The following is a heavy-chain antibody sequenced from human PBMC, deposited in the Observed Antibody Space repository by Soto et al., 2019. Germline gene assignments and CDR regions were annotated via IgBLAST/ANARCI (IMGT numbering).Heavy chain of an antibody. J-gene: IGHJ4*02. V-gene: IGHV3-23*01. D-gene: IGHD5-18*01. Sequence: GGSLRLSCAASGFTFSNYAMSWVRQAPGKGLEWVSVISGSGGSTYYTDSVKGRFTISRDNFKNTVSLQMNSLRAEDTAVYYCAKDPIDSYGAWYFDYWGQGTQVTVAS. CDR3: AKDPIDSYGAWYFDY. CDR1: GFTFSNYA. CDR2: ISGSGGST.